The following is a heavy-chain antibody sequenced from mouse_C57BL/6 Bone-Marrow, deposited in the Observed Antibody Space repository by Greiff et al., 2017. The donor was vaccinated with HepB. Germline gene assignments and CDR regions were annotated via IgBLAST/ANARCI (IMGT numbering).Heavy chain of an antibody. D-gene: IGHD1-1*01. CDR2: ISYSGST. Sequence: DVQLQESGPGMVKPSQSLSLTCTVTGYSITSGYDWHWIRHFPGNKLEWMGYISYSGSTNYNPSLKSRISITHDTSKNHFFLKLNSVTTEDTATYYCARSTVVADWYFDVWGTGTTVTVSS. J-gene: IGHJ1*03. CDR1: GYSITSGYD. CDR3: ARSTVVADWYFDV. V-gene: IGHV3-1*01.